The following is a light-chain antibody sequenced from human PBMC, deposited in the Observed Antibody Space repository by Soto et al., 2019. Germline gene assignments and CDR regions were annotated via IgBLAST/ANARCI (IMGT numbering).Light chain of an antibody. V-gene: IGKV3-15*01. CDR1: QPISRN. J-gene: IGKJ1*01. Sequence: EIVMTQSPDNLSVSLGQGATLSCRASQPISRNLAWYQQKPGQAPRLLIYGASTRATDIPGRFSGGGSGTESTLTISSLQSEDFAMYFGQQYNTWPRTFCQGTKV. CDR3: QQYNTWPRT. CDR2: GAS.